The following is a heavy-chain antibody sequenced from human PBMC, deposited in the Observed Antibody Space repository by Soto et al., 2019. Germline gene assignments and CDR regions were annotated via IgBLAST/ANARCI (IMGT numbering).Heavy chain of an antibody. Sequence: SETLSLTCTVSGGSISSYYWSWIRQPPGKGLEWIGYIYYSGSTNYNPSLKSRVTISVDTSKNQFSLKLSSVTAADTAVYYCAGGSSWSDPYNWFDPWGQGTLVTVSS. CDR1: GGSISSYY. CDR3: AGGSSWSDPYNWFDP. CDR2: IYYSGST. J-gene: IGHJ5*02. V-gene: IGHV4-59*01. D-gene: IGHD6-13*01.